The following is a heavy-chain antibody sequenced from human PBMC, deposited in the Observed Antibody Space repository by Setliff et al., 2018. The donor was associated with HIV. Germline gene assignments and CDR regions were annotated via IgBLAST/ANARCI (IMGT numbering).Heavy chain of an antibody. CDR2: IYYSGRT. CDR1: GGSISSSSYY. Sequence: SETLSLTCTVSGGSISSSSYYWGWIRQPPGKGLEWIGNIYYSGRTNSNPSLKSRVTISVDTSRNQFSLKLSSVTAADTAVYYCASQPAYSTDWYPPGYFDHWGQGTLVTVSS. V-gene: IGHV4-39*07. CDR3: ASQPAYSTDWYPPGYFDH. J-gene: IGHJ4*02. D-gene: IGHD6-19*01.